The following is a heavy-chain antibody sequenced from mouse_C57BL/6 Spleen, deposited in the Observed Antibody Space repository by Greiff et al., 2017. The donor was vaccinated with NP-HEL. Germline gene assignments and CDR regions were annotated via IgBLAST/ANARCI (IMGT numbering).Heavy chain of an antibody. V-gene: IGHV5-17*01. D-gene: IGHD5-1*01. Sequence: DVQLVESGGGLVKPGGSLKLSCAASGFTFSDYGMHWVRQAPEKGLEWVAYISSGSSTIYYADTVKGRFTISRDNAKNTLFLQMTSLRSEDTAMYYCARTMSTYGGYFDYWGQGTTLTVSS. J-gene: IGHJ2*01. CDR1: GFTFSDYG. CDR3: ARTMSTYGGYFDY. CDR2: ISSGSSTI.